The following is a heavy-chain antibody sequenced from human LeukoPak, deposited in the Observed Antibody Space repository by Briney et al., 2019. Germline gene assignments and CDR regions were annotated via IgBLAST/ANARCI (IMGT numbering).Heavy chain of an antibody. Sequence: SETLSLTCAVYGGSFSGYYWSWIRQPPGKGLEWIGEINHSGSTNYNPSLKSRVTISVDTSKNQFSLKLSSVTAADTAVYYCARRFGYYYGSGNYNDYWGQGTLVTVSS. V-gene: IGHV4-34*01. CDR2: INHSGST. D-gene: IGHD3-10*01. CDR3: ARRFGYYYGSGNYNDY. CDR1: GGSFSGYY. J-gene: IGHJ4*02.